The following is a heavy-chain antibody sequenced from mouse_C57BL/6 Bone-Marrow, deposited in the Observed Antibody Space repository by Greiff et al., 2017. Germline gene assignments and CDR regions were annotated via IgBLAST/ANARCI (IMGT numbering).Heavy chain of an antibody. Sequence: VQLKESGGGLVQPGGSMKLSCVASGFTFSNYWMNWVRQSPEKGLEWVAQIRLKSDNYATHYAESVKGRFTISRDDSKSSVYLQMNNLRAEDTGIYYCTIYDGYYNFDYWGQGTTLTVSS. CDR2: IRLKSDNYAT. V-gene: IGHV6-3*01. J-gene: IGHJ2*01. CDR3: TIYDGYYNFDY. D-gene: IGHD2-3*01. CDR1: GFTFSNYW.